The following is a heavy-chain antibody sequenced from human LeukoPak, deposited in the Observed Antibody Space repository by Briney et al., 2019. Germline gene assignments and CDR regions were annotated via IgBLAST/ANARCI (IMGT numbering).Heavy chain of an antibody. V-gene: IGHV3-30-3*01. CDR1: GFTFSSYA. J-gene: IGHJ5*02. CDR3: ARDLPMITFGGGFDP. D-gene: IGHD3-16*01. Sequence: GGSLRLSCAASGFTFSSYAMHWVRQAPGKGLEWVAVISYDGSNKYYADSVKGRFTISRDNSKNTLYLQMNSLRAEDTAVYYCARDLPMITFGGGFDPRGQGTLVTVSS. CDR2: ISYDGSNK.